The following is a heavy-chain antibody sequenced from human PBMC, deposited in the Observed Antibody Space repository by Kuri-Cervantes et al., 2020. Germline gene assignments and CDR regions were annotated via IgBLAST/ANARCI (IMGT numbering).Heavy chain of an antibody. CDR3: ARERLTMVRGVNAYYFDY. J-gene: IGHJ4*02. D-gene: IGHD3-10*01. CDR2: IYHSGST. Sequence: SETLSLTCTVSGGSISSYYWSWIRQPPGKGLEWIGYIYHSGSTNYNPSLKSRVTISVDTSKNQFSLNLSSVTAADTAVYYCARERLTMVRGVNAYYFDYWGQGTLVTVSS. CDR1: GGSISSYY. V-gene: IGHV4-59*01.